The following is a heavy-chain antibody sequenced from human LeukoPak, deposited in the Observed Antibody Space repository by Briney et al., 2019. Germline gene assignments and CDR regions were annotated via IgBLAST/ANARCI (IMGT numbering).Heavy chain of an antibody. CDR1: GFTFSSYW. D-gene: IGHD6-19*01. Sequence: PGGSLRLSCAASGFTFSSYWMSWVRQAPGKGLEWAANIKQDGSEKYYVDSVKGRFTISRDNAKNSLYLQMNSLRAEDTAVYYCARFLSSVHAWLALGSEFDYRGQGTLVTVSS. CDR2: IKQDGSEK. J-gene: IGHJ4*02. CDR3: ARFLSSVHAWLALGSEFDY. V-gene: IGHV3-7*01.